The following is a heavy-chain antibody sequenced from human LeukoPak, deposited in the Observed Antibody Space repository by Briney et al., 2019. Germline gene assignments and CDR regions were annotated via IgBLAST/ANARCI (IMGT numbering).Heavy chain of an antibody. J-gene: IGHJ4*02. V-gene: IGHV5-51*01. CDR3: ARSSYSGYDPIYFDY. D-gene: IGHD5-12*01. CDR2: IYPGDSDT. Sequence: GESLKISCKGSGYSFTSYWIGWVRQMPGKGLEWMGIIYPGDSDTRYSPSFQGQVTISADKSISTAYLQWSSLKASDTAMYYCARSSYSGYDPIYFDYWGQGTLVTVSS. CDR1: GYSFTSYW.